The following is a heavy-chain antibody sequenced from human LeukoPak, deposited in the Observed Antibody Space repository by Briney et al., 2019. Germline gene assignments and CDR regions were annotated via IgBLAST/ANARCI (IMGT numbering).Heavy chain of an antibody. CDR1: GGSFSGYY. D-gene: IGHD1-26*01. V-gene: IGHV4-34*01. J-gene: IGHJ4*02. Sequence: SETLSLTCAVYGGSFSGYYWSWIRQPPGKGLEWIGEINHSGSTNYNPSLKSRVNISVDTSKNQFSLKLSSVTAADTAVYYFARCKRSIVGATDYWGQGTLVTVSS. CDR3: ARCKRSIVGATDY. CDR2: INHSGST.